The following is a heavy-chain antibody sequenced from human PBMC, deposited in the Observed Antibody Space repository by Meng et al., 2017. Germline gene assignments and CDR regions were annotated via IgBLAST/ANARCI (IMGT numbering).Heavy chain of an antibody. CDR2: IIPIFGTA. D-gene: IGHD3-22*01. CDR3: ARGVYYYDSSGYYSRVFDY. V-gene: IGHV1-69*06. J-gene: IGHJ4*02. CDR1: GGTFSSYA. Sequence: SVKVSCKASGGTFSSYAISWVRQAPGQGLEWMGGIIPIFGTANYAQKFQGRVTITADKPTSTAYMELSSLRSEDTAVYYCARGVYYYDSSGYYSRVFDYWGQGTLVTVSS.